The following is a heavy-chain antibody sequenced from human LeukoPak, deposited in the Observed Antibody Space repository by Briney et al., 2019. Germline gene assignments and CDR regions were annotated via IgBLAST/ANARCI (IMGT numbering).Heavy chain of an antibody. CDR2: INWNGGST. J-gene: IGHJ4*02. CDR1: GFSLDDYG. CDR3: ARGQYYYDSSGYYTLGY. Sequence: GGSLRLSCAASGFSLDDYGMSWVRQAPGKGLEWVSGINWNGGSTDYADSVKGRFTISRDNAKNSLYLQMNSLRAEDTALYYCARGQYYYDSSGYYTLGYWGQGTLVTVSS. V-gene: IGHV3-20*04. D-gene: IGHD3-22*01.